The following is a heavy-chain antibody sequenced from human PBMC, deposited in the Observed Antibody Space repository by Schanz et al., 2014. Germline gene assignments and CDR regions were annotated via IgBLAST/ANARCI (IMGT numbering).Heavy chain of an antibody. CDR3: ARGASRDYFAMDV. CDR1: GFPFSTYW. V-gene: IGHV3-23*04. Sequence: VQLVESGGGVVQLGGSLRLSCVASGFPFSTYWMSWVRQAPGKGLEWVSAISGSGGDTYYADSVKGRFIISRDNSKNTLDLQMNSLRAEDTAVYYCARGASRDYFAMDVWGQGTTVTVSS. J-gene: IGHJ6*02. CDR2: ISGSGGDT.